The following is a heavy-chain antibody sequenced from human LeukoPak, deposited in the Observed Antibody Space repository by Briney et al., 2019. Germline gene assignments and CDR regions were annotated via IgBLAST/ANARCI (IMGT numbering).Heavy chain of an antibody. J-gene: IGHJ5*02. CDR3: ARTPTTRGVIIQVNWFDP. CDR2: MNPESGNT. Sequence: GASVKVSCKSSVYTFMNYDGHWVRQATGQGLEWIGWMNPESGNTGYAHKFQGRITMTRNTSISTDYMELSSLRPEDTDVYYCARTPTTRGVIIQVNWFDPWGQGTLVTVSS. V-gene: IGHV1-8*01. CDR1: VYTFMNYD. D-gene: IGHD3-10*01.